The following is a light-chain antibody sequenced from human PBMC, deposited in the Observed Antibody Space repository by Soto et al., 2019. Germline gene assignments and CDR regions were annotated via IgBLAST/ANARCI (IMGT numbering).Light chain of an antibody. Sequence: QSVLTQPPSVSGAPGQRDTISCPGSSSNIGAGYDVHWYQQRPGTAPKLLIFGNINRPSGVPDRFSGSKSGTSASLAITGLQAEGEGEYYCQSYDCTLSARYVVGTGTKVTVL. J-gene: IGLJ1*01. V-gene: IGLV1-40*01. CDR1: SSNIGAGYD. CDR3: QSYDCTLSARYV. CDR2: GNI.